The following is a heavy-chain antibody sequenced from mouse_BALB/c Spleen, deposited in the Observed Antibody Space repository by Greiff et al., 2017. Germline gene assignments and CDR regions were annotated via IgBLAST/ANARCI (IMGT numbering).Heavy chain of an antibody. CDR1: GFTFSSYG. Sequence: EVQGVESGGGLVQPGGSLKLSCAASGFTFSSYGMSWVRQTPDKRLELVATINSNGGSTYYPDSVKGRFTISRDNAKNTLYLQMSSLKSEDTAMYYCARVLFRYFDYWGQGTTLTVSS. CDR2: INSNGGST. J-gene: IGHJ2*01. V-gene: IGHV5-6-3*01. CDR3: ARVLFRYFDY.